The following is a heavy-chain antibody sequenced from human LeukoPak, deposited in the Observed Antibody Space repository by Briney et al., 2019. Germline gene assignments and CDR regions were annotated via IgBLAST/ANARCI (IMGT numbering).Heavy chain of an antibody. CDR1: GFTFDDYA. V-gene: IGHV3-43*02. CDR3: AKDGGGGYSSTYFFDN. D-gene: IGHD3-22*01. J-gene: IGHJ4*02. Sequence: PGGSLRLSCAASGFTFDDYAMHWVRQAPGKGLLWVSLISGDGGWTYYADSLKGRFTISRDNSKNSLYLQMNSLTTEDTALYYCAKDGGGGYSSTYFFDNWGRGTLVTVSS. CDR2: ISGDGGWT.